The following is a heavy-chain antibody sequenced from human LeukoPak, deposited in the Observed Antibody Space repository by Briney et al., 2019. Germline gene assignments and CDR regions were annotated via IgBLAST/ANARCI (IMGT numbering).Heavy chain of an antibody. V-gene: IGHV4-59*02. CDR2: IYYSGST. Sequence: SETLSLTCTVSGDSVSGYYWSWIRQPPGKGLGWIGYIYYSGSTNYNPSLKSRVTMSVDTSKNQFSLKLTSVTAADTAVYYCARDRFGRTTHFDYWGQGILVTVSS. J-gene: IGHJ4*02. D-gene: IGHD3-10*01. CDR3: ARDRFGRTTHFDY. CDR1: GDSVSGYY.